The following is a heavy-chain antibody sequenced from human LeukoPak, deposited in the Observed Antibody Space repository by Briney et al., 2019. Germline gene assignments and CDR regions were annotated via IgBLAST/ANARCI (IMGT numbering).Heavy chain of an antibody. V-gene: IGHV3-23*01. CDR2: ITGSGGST. CDR1: GFTFSSYA. Sequence: GGSLRLSCAASGFTFSSYAMSWVRQAPGKGLEWVSGITGSGGSTYYADSVKGRFTISRDNSKNTLYLQMNSLRAEDTAVYYCAKDRSRGTRYYFDYWGQATLVTVSS. D-gene: IGHD5-12*01. CDR3: AKDRSRGTRYYFDY. J-gene: IGHJ4*02.